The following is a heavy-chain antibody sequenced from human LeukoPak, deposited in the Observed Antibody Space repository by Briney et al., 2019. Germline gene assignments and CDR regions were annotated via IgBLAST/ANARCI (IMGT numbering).Heavy chain of an antibody. J-gene: IGHJ5*02. Sequence: SETLSLTCAVYGGSFSGYYWSWIRQPPGKGLEWIGEINHSGSTNYNPSLKSRVTISVDTSKNQFSLKLSSVTAADTAVYYCARHGLRSNWFDPWGQGTLVTVSS. CDR2: INHSGST. CDR1: GGSFSGYY. V-gene: IGHV4-34*01. D-gene: IGHD6-25*01. CDR3: ARHGLRSNWFDP.